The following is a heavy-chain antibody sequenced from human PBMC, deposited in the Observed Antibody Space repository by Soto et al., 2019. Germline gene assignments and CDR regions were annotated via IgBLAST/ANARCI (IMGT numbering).Heavy chain of an antibody. Sequence: SETLSLTCTVSGGSISSYYWSWIRQPPGKGLEWIGYIYYSGSTNYNPSLKSRVTISVDTSKNQFSLKLSSVTAADTAVYYCARDGGVGAFDIWGQGTMVTVS. J-gene: IGHJ3*02. CDR3: ARDGGVGAFDI. V-gene: IGHV4-59*01. CDR1: GGSISSYY. CDR2: IYYSGST. D-gene: IGHD3-16*01.